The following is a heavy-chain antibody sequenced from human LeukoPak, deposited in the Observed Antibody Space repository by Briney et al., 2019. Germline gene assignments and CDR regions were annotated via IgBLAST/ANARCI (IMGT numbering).Heavy chain of an antibody. CDR2: ISSNGGST. V-gene: IGHV3-64D*06. J-gene: IGHJ4*02. CDR1: GLTFSSYA. D-gene: IGHD6-13*01. CDR3: VKASSSWYSSADY. Sequence: GGSLRLSCSASGLTFSSYAMHWVRQAPGKGLECVSAISSNGGSTYYADSVKGRFTISRDNSKNTLYLQMSSLRAEDTAVYYCVKASSSWYSSADYWGQGTLVTVSS.